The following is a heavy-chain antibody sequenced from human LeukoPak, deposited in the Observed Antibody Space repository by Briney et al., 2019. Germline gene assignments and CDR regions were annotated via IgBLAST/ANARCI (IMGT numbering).Heavy chain of an antibody. J-gene: IGHJ4*02. CDR3: AMGPYYYDSSGYYY. Sequence: GGSLRLSCAASGFTFSSYWMHWVRQAPGKGVVGVSRINSDGSSTSYADSVKGRFTISRDNAKNTLYLQMNSLRAEDTAVYYCAMGPYYYDSSGYYYWGQGTLVTVSS. CDR2: INSDGSST. CDR1: GFTFSSYW. V-gene: IGHV3-74*01. D-gene: IGHD3-22*01.